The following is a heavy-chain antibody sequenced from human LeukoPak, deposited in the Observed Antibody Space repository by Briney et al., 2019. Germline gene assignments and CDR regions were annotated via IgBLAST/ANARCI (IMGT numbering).Heavy chain of an antibody. CDR2: INPNSGGT. D-gene: IGHD3-22*01. J-gene: IGHJ4*02. CDR1: GYTFTGYY. Sequence: ASVKVSCKASGYTFTGYYMHWVRQAPGQGLEWMGWINPNSGGTNYAQKFQGRVTMTRDTSISTAYMELSRLRSDDTAVYYCARAFYDSSGYYSHYPDYWGQGTLVTVPS. V-gene: IGHV1-2*02. CDR3: ARAFYDSSGYYSHYPDY.